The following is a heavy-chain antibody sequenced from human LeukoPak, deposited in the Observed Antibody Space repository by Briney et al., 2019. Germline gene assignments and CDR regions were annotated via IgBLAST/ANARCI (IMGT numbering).Heavy chain of an antibody. CDR3: ARGAGDPIYWYFDL. CDR1: GFTFSSYD. V-gene: IGHV3-7*01. J-gene: IGHJ2*01. Sequence: GGSLRLSCAASGFTFSSYDMSWVRQAPGKGLEWVANIKQDGSEKYYVDSVKGRFTISRDNAKNSLYLQMNSLRAEDTAVYYCARGAGDPIYWYFDLWGRGTLVTVSS. CDR2: IKQDGSEK. D-gene: IGHD2-21*02.